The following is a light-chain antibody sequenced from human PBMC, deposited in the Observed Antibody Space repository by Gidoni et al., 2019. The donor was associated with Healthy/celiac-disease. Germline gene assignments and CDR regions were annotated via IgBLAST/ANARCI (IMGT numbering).Light chain of an antibody. CDR2: GKN. V-gene: IGLV3-19*01. J-gene: IGLJ2*01. CDR3: NSRDSSGNLVV. Sequence: SSELTQDPAVSVALGQTVRITCQGDSLRSYYASWYQPKPGQAPVLVIYGKNNRPSGIPDRFSVSSSGNTASLTITGAQAEDEADYYCNSRDSSGNLVVFGGGTKLTVL. CDR1: SLRSYY.